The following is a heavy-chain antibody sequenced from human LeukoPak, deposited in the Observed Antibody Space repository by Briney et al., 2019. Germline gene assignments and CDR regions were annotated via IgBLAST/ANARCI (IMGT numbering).Heavy chain of an antibody. CDR2: INPTGGST. Sequence: GASVRVSCKASGYTFTSHYIHWVRQAPGQGLEWMGIINPTGGSTSYAQNFQGRVTMTRDTSTSTVYMELSSLRSEDTAVYYCARDAIRSPDYYYYGMDVWGQGTTVTVSS. J-gene: IGHJ6*02. V-gene: IGHV1-46*01. CDR1: GYTFTSHY. CDR3: ARDAIRSPDYYYYGMDV. D-gene: IGHD3-10*01.